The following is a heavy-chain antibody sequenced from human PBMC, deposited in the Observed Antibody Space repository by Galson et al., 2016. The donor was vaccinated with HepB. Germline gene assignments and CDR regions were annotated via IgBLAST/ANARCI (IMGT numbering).Heavy chain of an antibody. V-gene: IGHV3-30*18. CDR1: GFAFSSYG. J-gene: IGHJ6*02. D-gene: IGHD3-10*01. Sequence: SLRLSCAASGFAFSSYGMHWVRQAPGKGLEWVAVISYDGVDKYYGDSVKGRFTISRDNSKNTMYLQMNSLRAEDTAVYYCAKEDEADMVRGIQFLTGGMDVWGQGTTVTVSS. CDR2: ISYDGVDK. CDR3: AKEDEADMVRGIQFLTGGMDV.